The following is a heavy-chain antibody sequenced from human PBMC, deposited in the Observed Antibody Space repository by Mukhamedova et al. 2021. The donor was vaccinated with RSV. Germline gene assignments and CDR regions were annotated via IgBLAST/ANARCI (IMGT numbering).Heavy chain of an antibody. J-gene: IGHJ4*02. D-gene: IGHD3-9*01. Sequence: HGVRQAPGQRLEWMGWINAGNGNTKYSQKFQGRVTITRDTSASTAYMELSSLRSEDTAVYYCAREAYDIWTTYYFDYWGQGTLVTV. CDR2: INAGNGNT. V-gene: IGHV1-3*01. CDR3: AREAYDIWTTYYFDY.